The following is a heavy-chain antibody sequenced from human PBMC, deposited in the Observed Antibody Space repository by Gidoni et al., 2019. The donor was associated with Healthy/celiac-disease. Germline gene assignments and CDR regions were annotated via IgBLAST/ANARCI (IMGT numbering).Heavy chain of an antibody. V-gene: IGHV4-59*01. Sequence: QVQLQESGPGLVKPSETLSLTCTVSGGSISSYYWSWIRQPPGKGLEWIGYIYYSGSTNYNPSLKSRVTISVDTSKNQFSLKLSSVTAADTAVYYCARSSSRVAARQDWFDPWGQGTLVTVSS. D-gene: IGHD6-6*01. J-gene: IGHJ5*02. CDR1: GGSISSYY. CDR3: ARSSSRVAARQDWFDP. CDR2: IYYSGST.